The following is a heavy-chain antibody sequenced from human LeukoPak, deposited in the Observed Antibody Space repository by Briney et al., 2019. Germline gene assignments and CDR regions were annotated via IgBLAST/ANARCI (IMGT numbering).Heavy chain of an antibody. CDR3: AGGYDSSGYYSYYYYYYGMDV. CDR2: IYYSGST. D-gene: IGHD3-22*01. CDR1: GGSISSYY. V-gene: IGHV4-59*01. J-gene: IGHJ6*02. Sequence: SETLSLTCTVSGGSISSYYWSWIRQPPGKGLEWIGYIYYSGSTNYNPSLKSRVTISVDTSKNQFSLKLSSVTAADTAVYYCAGGYDSSGYYSYYYYYYGMDVWGQGTTVTVPS.